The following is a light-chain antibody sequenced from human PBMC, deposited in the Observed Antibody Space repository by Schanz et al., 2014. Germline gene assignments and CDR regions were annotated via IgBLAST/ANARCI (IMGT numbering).Light chain of an antibody. CDR1: SSDIGGYNY. Sequence: QSALTQPPSASGSPGQSVTISCTGTSSDIGGYNYVSWYQQHPGKAPKLMIFEVSKRPSGVPDRFSGSKSGITASLTVSGLQAEDEADYYCSSYTRSSTLVFGGGTKVTVL. CDR3: SSYTRSSTLV. V-gene: IGLV2-8*01. CDR2: EVS. J-gene: IGLJ3*02.